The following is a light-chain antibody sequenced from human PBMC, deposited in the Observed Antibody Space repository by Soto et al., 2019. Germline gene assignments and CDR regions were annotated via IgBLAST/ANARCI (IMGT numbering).Light chain of an antibody. J-gene: IGKJ2*01. Sequence: DIQMTQSPSTMSASVGDRVTITCRASQSISGWLAWYQQKPGKAPNLLISDASSLESGVPSRFSGSGSGTEFTLTISGLQPDDFATYYCQQYSSYSSFGQGTKLEIK. V-gene: IGKV1-5*01. CDR2: DAS. CDR3: QQYSSYSS. CDR1: QSISGW.